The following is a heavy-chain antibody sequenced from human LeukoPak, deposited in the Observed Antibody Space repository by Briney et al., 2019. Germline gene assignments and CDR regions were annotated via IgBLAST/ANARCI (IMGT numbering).Heavy chain of an antibody. Sequence: SETLSFTCAVYGGSFSGYYWSWIRQPPGKGLEWIGEINHSGSTNYNPSLKSRVTISVDTSKNQFSLKLSSVTAADTAVYYCARWLYCSSTSCYSPSDAFDIWGQGTMVTVSS. J-gene: IGHJ3*02. V-gene: IGHV4-34*01. CDR3: ARWLYCSSTSCYSPSDAFDI. D-gene: IGHD2-2*01. CDR2: INHSGST. CDR1: GGSFSGYY.